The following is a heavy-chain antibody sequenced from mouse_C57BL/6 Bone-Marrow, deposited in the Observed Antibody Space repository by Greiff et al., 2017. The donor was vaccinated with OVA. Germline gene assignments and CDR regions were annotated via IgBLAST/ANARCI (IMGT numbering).Heavy chain of an antibody. V-gene: IGHV1-15*01. D-gene: IGHD2-3*01. CDR2: IDPETGGT. Sequence: QVHVKQSGAELVRPGASVTLSCKASGYTFTDYEMHWVKQTPVHGLEWIGAIDPETGGTAYNQKFKGKAILTADKSSSTAYMELRSLTSEDSAVYYCTRGWLLRYFDVWGTGTTVTVSS. CDR1: GYTFTDYE. J-gene: IGHJ1*03. CDR3: TRGWLLRYFDV.